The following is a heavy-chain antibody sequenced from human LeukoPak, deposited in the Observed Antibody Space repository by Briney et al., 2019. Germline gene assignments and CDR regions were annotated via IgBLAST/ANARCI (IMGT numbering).Heavy chain of an antibody. CDR2: IYYSGST. CDR1: GGSISSYY. D-gene: IGHD5-24*01. J-gene: IGHJ4*02. Sequence: SETLSLTCTVSGGSISSYYWGWIRQPPGKGLEWIGSIYYSGSTYYNPSLKSRVTISVDTSKNQFSLKLSTVTAADTAVYYCARLSLEMAPKYYFDYWGQGTLVTVS. CDR3: ARLSLEMAPKYYFDY. V-gene: IGHV4-39*01.